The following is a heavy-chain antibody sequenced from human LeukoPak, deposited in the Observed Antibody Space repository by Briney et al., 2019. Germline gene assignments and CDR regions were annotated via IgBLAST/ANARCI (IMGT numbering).Heavy chain of an antibody. J-gene: IGHJ3*01. CDR3: ARATRPGTGIGIVPLAFDF. CDR2: ISAYNGNT. V-gene: IGHV1-18*01. D-gene: IGHD6-13*01. Sequence: GASVKVSCKASGYTFTSYGISWVRQAPGQGLEWMGWISAYNGNTNYAQKLQGRVTMTTDTSTSTAYMELRSLRSDDTAVCYCARATRPGTGIGIVPLAFDFWRQGTIVTVSS. CDR1: GYTFTSYG.